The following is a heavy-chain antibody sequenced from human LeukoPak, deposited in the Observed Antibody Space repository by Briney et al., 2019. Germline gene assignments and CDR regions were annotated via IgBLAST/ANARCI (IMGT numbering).Heavy chain of an antibody. CDR3: AKDLRTYGSGIYRLPTVIFHY. D-gene: IGHD3-10*01. CDR2: IIATGDTT. CDR1: GFTFSNYA. V-gene: IGHV3-23*01. Sequence: GGSLRLSCAAPGFTFSNYAMNWVRQAPGKGLEWVSSIIATGDTTYYADSVKGRFTISRDNSKNILYLQMNTLRAEDTAVYYCAKDLRTYGSGIYRLPTVIFHYWGQGTLVTVSS. J-gene: IGHJ4*02.